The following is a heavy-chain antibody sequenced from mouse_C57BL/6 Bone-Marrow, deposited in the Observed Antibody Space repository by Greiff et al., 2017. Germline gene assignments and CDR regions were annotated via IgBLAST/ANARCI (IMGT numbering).Heavy chain of an antibody. V-gene: IGHV14-4*01. CDR3: TIAVHYFDY. CDR1: GFNIKDDY. CDR2: IDPENGDT. Sequence: EVKLMESGAELVRPGASVKLSCTASGFNIKDDYMHWVKQRPEQGLEWIGWIDPENGDTEYASKFQGKATITADTSSNTAYLQLSSLTSEDTAVYYCTIAVHYFDYWGQGTTLTVSS. J-gene: IGHJ2*01. D-gene: IGHD1-1*01.